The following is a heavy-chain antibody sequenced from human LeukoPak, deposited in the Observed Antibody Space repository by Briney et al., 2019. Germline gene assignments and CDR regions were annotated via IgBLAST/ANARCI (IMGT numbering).Heavy chain of an antibody. V-gene: IGHV1-46*01. CDR3: ARVPHSSGSSHYMDV. Sequence: ASVKVSCKASGYTFTSYYMHWVRQAPGQGLEWMGIINPSGGSTSYAQKFQGRVTMTRDMSTSTVYMELSSLRSEDTAVYYCARVPHSSGSSHYMDVWGKGTTVTVSS. CDR2: INPSGGST. CDR1: GYTFTSYY. D-gene: IGHD6-19*01. J-gene: IGHJ6*03.